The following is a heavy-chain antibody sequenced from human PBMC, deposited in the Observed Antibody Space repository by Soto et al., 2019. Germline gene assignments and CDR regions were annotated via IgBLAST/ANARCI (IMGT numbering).Heavy chain of an antibody. CDR3: ARGAKNIYAMDV. V-gene: IGHV3-74*01. CDR1: GFAFSTYW. Sequence: EVQLVESGGGLVQPGGSLRLSCAASGFAFSTYWMHWFRQAPGKGLLWVARIKFDGSSTYSADSVKGRFTISRDDAKNTLYLQMNGLRVDDTAVYYCARGAKNIYAMDVWGQGTTVTVSS. CDR2: IKFDGSST. J-gene: IGHJ6*02.